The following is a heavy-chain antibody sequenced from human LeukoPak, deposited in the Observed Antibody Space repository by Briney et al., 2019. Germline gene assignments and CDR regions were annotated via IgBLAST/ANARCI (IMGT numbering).Heavy chain of an antibody. Sequence: GGSLRLSCAASGFTFSSYSMNWDRQAPGKGLEWVAVIPYDGSNKYYADSVKGRFTISRENSKNRLYLQMNSLRAEDTAVYYCARAEGYGGELDSWGQGTLVTVSS. CDR1: GFTFSSYS. CDR3: ARAEGYGGELDS. J-gene: IGHJ4*02. CDR2: IPYDGSNK. V-gene: IGHV3-30*13. D-gene: IGHD4-23*01.